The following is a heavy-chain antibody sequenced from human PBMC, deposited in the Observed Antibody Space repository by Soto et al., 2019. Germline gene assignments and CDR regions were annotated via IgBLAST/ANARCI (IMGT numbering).Heavy chain of an antibody. D-gene: IGHD6-19*01. Sequence: QVQLVQSGAEVKKPGSSVKVSCKVSGGTFSNYAIDWVRLAPGHGLEWMGGIVPIFGTTYYTQKFQGRATSIADDSPATDYLELRSLRSEHTAIYYCARVEAVAGLYNYHGLDVWGQGTAVTVSS. V-gene: IGHV1-69*12. CDR2: IVPIFGTT. CDR3: ARVEAVAGLYNYHGLDV. J-gene: IGHJ6*02. CDR1: GGTFSNYA.